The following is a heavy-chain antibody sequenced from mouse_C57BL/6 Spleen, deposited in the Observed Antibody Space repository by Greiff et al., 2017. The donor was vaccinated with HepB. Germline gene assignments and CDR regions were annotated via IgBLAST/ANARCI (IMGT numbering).Heavy chain of an antibody. J-gene: IGHJ2*01. D-gene: IGHD1-1*01. CDR3: ARRAIYYYGSSSFDY. CDR2: INPNNGGT. V-gene: IGHV1-18*01. Sequence: EVQLQQSGPELVKPGASVKIPCKASGYTFTDYNMDWVKQSHGKSLEWIGDINPNNGGTIYNQKFKGKATLTVDKSSSTAYMELRSLTSEDTAVYYCARRAIYYYGSSSFDYWGQGTTLTVSS. CDR1: GYTFTDYN.